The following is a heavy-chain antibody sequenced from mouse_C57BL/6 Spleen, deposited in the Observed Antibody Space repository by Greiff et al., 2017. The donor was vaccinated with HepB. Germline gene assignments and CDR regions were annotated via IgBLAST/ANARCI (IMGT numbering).Heavy chain of an antibody. CDR2: INPSTGGT. J-gene: IGHJ3*01. CDR3: ASQTAQALFAY. D-gene: IGHD3-2*02. V-gene: IGHV1-42*01. CDR1: GYSFTGYY. Sequence: VQLQQSGPELVKPGASVKISCKASGYSFTGYYMNWVKQNPEKSLEWIGEINPSTGGTTYNQKFKAKATLTVDKSSSTAYMQLKSLTSEDSAVYYCASQTAQALFAYWGQGTLVTVSA.